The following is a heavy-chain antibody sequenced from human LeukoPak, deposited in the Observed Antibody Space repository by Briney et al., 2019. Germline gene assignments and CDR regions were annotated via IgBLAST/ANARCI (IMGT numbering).Heavy chain of an antibody. Sequence: PGGSLRLSCAASGFTFRNYAMNWVRQAPGKGLEWVSRISGSGSSTNYADSVKGRFTISRDNSKNTLYLQMTSLRAEDTAIYYCAKDSNTPGYFDDWGQGIPVTVSS. CDR1: GFTFRNYA. CDR3: AKDSNTPGYFDD. J-gene: IGHJ4*02. CDR2: ISGSGSST. D-gene: IGHD2/OR15-2a*01. V-gene: IGHV3-23*01.